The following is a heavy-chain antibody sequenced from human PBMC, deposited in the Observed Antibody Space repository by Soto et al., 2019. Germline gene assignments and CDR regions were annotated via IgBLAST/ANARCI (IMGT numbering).Heavy chain of an antibody. V-gene: IGHV1-8*02. J-gene: IGHJ6*02. Sequence: ASVKVSCKASGYTLTGYTMHWVRQAPGQGLEWMGWMNPNSGNTGYAQKFQGRVTMTRNTSISTAYMELSSLRSEDTAVYYCARRGYSSSWYYYYYYGMDVWGQGTTVTVSS. CDR1: GYTLTGYT. CDR2: MNPNSGNT. D-gene: IGHD6-13*01. CDR3: ARRGYSSSWYYYYYYGMDV.